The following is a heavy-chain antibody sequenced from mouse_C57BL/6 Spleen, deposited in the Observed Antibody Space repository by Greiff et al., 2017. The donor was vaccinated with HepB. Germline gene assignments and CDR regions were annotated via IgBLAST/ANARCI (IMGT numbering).Heavy chain of an antibody. V-gene: IGHV1-84*01. CDR3: AGDYGVAWFAY. D-gene: IGHD2-4*01. J-gene: IGHJ3*01. CDR2: IYPGSGNT. CDR1: GYTFTDYY. Sequence: VQRVESGPELVKPGASVKISCKASGYTFTDYYINWVKQRPGQGLEWIGWIYPGSGNTKYNEKFKGKATLTVDTSTSTAYMQLSSLTSEDAAVFFCAGDYGVAWFAYWGQGTLVTVSA.